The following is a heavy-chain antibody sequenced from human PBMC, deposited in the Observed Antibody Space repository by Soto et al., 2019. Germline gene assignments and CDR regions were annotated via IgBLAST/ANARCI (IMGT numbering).Heavy chain of an antibody. CDR1: GFTFSSYA. CDR3: AKYSKAPYYFDY. Sequence: SGGSLRLSCAASGFTFSSYAMSWVRQAPGKGLEWVSAISGSGGSTYYADSVKGRFTISRDNSKNTLYLQMNSLRAEDTAVYYCAKYSKAPYYFDYWGQGTLVTVYS. D-gene: IGHD2-15*01. CDR2: ISGSGGST. J-gene: IGHJ4*02. V-gene: IGHV3-23*01.